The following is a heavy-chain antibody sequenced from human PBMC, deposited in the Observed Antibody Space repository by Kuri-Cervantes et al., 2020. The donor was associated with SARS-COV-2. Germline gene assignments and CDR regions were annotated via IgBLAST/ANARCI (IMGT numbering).Heavy chain of an antibody. CDR1: GGSISSGDYY. CDR3: ARQMMSSITIFGVVITRNWFDP. J-gene: IGHJ5*02. Sequence: LRLSCTVSGGSISSGDYYWSWIRQPPGRGLEWIGHIFYSGSTNYNPSLKSRVTISVDTSKNQFSLKLSSVTAADTAVYYCARQMMSSITIFGVVITRNWFDPWGQGTLVTVSS. V-gene: IGHV4-30-4*01. CDR2: IFYSGST. D-gene: IGHD3-3*01.